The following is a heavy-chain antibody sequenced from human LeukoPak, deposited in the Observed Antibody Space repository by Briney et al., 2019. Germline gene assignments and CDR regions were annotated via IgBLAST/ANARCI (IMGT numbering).Heavy chain of an antibody. V-gene: IGHV3-74*01. CDR3: GKGDGSSWTPDY. Sequence: GGSLRLSCAASGFTFTSHWMDWVRQAPGKGLVWVSRITSDGSSTNYADSVKGRFTISRDNSKNTLYLQMNSLRADDTAVYYCGKGDGSSWTPDYWGQGTLVTVSS. CDR1: GFTFTSHW. J-gene: IGHJ4*02. CDR2: ITSDGSST. D-gene: IGHD6-13*01.